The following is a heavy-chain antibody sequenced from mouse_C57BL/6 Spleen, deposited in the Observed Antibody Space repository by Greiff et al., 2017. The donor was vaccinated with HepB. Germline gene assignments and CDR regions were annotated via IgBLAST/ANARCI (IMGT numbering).Heavy chain of an antibody. CDR1: GYTFTDYE. Sequence: VQGVESGAELVRPGASVTLSCKASGYTFTDYEMHWVKQTPVHGLEWIGAIDPETGGTAYNQKFKGKAILTADKSSSTAYMELRSLTSEDSAVYYCTNYDYEYFDVWGTGTTVTVSS. V-gene: IGHV1-15*01. CDR2: IDPETGGT. D-gene: IGHD2-4*01. CDR3: TNYDYEYFDV. J-gene: IGHJ1*03.